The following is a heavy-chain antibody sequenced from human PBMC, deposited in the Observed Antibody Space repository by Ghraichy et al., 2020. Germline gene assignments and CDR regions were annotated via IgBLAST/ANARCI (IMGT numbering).Heavy chain of an antibody. Sequence: GGSLRLSCEASGFTFSNYDMHWVRQATGKSLEWISGIGTAGGTHYPGSVTGRFTISREDAKNSVYLQMNSLTVGDTAVYYCARAARQFQLVLGEKPDSFDYWGPGTLVTVSS. CDR2: IGTAGGT. D-gene: IGHD1-1*01. V-gene: IGHV3-13*01. CDR3: ARAARQFQLVLGEKPDSFDY. CDR1: GFTFSNYD. J-gene: IGHJ4*02.